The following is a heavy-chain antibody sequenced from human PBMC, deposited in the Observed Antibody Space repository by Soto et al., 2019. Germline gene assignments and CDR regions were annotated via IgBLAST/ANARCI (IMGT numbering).Heavy chain of an antibody. D-gene: IGHD3-10*01. V-gene: IGHV4-31*03. CDR3: ARGAELRITLSGEGGYYFDS. CDR2: IYYSGRT. J-gene: IGHJ4*02. CDR1: GGSISSGGYY. Sequence: QVQLQESGPGLVKPSQTLSLTCTVSGGSISSGGYYWSWIRQHPGKGLEWIGYIYYSGRTYYNPSLQSRVTISVDTSKNQFSLKLSSVTAADTDVYYWARGAELRITLSGEGGYYFDSWGQGTLVTVSS.